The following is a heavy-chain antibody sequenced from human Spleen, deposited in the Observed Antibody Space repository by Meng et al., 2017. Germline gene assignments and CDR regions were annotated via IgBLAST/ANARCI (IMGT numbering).Heavy chain of an antibody. J-gene: IGHJ4*02. CDR1: GGSFSDYY. CDR2: INHSGST. Sequence: VQRPQWGAGLLKPSETLSLTCVVSGGSFSDYYWSWIRQPPGKGLEWIGEINHSGSTNYNPSLESRATISVDTSQNNLSLKLSSVTAADSAVYYCARGPTTMAHDFDYWGQGTLVTASS. D-gene: IGHD4-11*01. V-gene: IGHV4-34*01. CDR3: ARGPTTMAHDFDY.